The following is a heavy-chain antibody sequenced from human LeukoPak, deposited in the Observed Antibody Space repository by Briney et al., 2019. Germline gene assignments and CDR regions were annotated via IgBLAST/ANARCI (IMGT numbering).Heavy chain of an antibody. CDR1: GGSFSGYY. CDR2: INHSGST. J-gene: IGHJ3*02. D-gene: IGHD2-2*01. CDR3: ARAAAALDAFDI. Sequence: TSETLSLTCAVYGGSFSGYYWSWIRQPPGKGLEWIGEINHSGSTNYNPPLKSRVTISVDTSKNQFSLKLSSVTAADTAVYHCARAAAALDAFDIWGQGTMVTVSS. V-gene: IGHV4-34*01.